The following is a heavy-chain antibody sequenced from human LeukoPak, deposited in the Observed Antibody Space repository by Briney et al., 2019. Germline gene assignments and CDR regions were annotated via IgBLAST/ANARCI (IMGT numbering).Heavy chain of an antibody. CDR1: GGSISSSSYY. D-gene: IGHD3-22*01. CDR3: AREPLDVLMSYYDSSGYPLYGMDV. J-gene: IGHJ6*02. Sequence: PSETLSLTCTVSGGSISSSSYYWGWIRQPPGKGLEWIGSIYYSGSTYYNPSLKSRVTISVDTSKNQFSLKLSSVTAADTAVYYCAREPLDVLMSYYDSSGYPLYGMDVWGQGTTVTVSS. V-gene: IGHV4-39*07. CDR2: IYYSGST.